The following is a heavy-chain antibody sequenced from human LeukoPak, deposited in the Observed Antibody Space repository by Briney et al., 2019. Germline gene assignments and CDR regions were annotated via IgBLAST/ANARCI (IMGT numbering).Heavy chain of an antibody. V-gene: IGHV4-31*03. CDR3: ARAYDLLTGYYFFDY. CDR1: GGSINSGGYY. J-gene: IGHJ4*02. Sequence: SETLSLTCTVSGGSINSGGYYWSWIRQHPGKGLEWIGYIYYSGSTYYNPSLKSRVTISVDTTKSQFSLKLSSVTAADTAVYYCARAYDLLTGYYFFDYWGQGTLVTVSS. D-gene: IGHD3-9*01. CDR2: IYYSGST.